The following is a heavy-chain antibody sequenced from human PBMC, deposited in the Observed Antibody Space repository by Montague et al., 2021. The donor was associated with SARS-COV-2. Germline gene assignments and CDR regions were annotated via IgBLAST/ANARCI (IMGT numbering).Heavy chain of an antibody. Sequence: SETLSLTCSVSGDSVNSNYWSWVRQPPGKGLEWLGYIFYSGSTSTPSLTSLVTMSLDTSQNHFSLYLISVTAADTAVYYCAKASRGYGGDFDSWGQGTLVIVSS. D-gene: IGHD4-23*01. CDR3: AKASRGYGGDFDS. CDR2: IFYSGST. J-gene: IGHJ4*02. CDR1: GDSVNSNY. V-gene: IGHV4-59*02.